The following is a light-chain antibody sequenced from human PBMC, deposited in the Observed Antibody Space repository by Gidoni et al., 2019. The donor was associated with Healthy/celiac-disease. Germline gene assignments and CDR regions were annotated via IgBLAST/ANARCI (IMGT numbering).Light chain of an antibody. CDR2: AAS. J-gene: IGKJ1*01. V-gene: IGKV1-8*01. CDR3: QQYDSYPGT. Sequence: AIRMTQSPSSFSASTGDRVTITCRASQGISSYLAWYQQQPGKAPKLLIYAASTLQIGVPSRFSGSGSGTDFTLTISCLQSEDFATYYCQQYDSYPGTFGQGTKVEIK. CDR1: QGISSY.